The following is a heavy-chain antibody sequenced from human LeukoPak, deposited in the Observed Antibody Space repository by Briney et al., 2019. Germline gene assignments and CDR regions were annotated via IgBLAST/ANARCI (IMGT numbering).Heavy chain of an antibody. CDR1: GGSISSSSYY. CDR3: ARGQMSYDFWSGYTNWFDP. D-gene: IGHD3-3*01. J-gene: IGHJ5*02. Sequence: SETLSLTCTVSGGSISSSSYYWGWIRQPPGKGLEWIGSIYYSGSTYYNPSLKSRVTISVDTSKNQFSLKLSSVTAADTAVYYCARGQMSYDFWSGYTNWFDPWGQGTLVTVSS. V-gene: IGHV4-39*07. CDR2: IYYSGST.